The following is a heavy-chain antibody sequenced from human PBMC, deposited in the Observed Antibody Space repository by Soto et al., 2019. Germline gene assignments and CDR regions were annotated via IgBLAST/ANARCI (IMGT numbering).Heavy chain of an antibody. CDR3: ARIPTANFYDRAPFDI. Sequence: PSETLSLTCSVSGGSITSTTFYWSWIRLPPGKGLEWIGTKSYYGSGYSNPSLKSRVTMSVDTSTNEFSLKLDSVTAADTAVYYCARIPTANFYDRAPFDIWGQGTMVIVSS. CDR2: KSYYGSG. D-gene: IGHD3-3*01. J-gene: IGHJ3*02. V-gene: IGHV4-39*01. CDR1: GGSITSTTFY.